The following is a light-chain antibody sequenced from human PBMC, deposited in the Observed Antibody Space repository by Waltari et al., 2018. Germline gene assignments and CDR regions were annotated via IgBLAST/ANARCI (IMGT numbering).Light chain of an antibody. J-gene: IGKJ2*02. V-gene: IGKV1-33*01. CDR2: AAS. CDR3: QQYEGLPRT. Sequence: DIQMTQSPSSLSASVGDSVTITCQASQHIYNYFKWSQQKPGKAPKFLIYAASNLQTGVPSRFSGGGSGTDFTFVISNLQPEDIATYYCQQYEGLPRTFGQGTKLEMK. CDR1: QHIYNY.